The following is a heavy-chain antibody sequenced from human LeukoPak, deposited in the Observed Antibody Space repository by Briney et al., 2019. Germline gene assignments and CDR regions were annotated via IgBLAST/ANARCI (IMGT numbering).Heavy chain of an antibody. CDR2: IYYSGST. Sequence: SETLSLTCTVSGGSINSGGYYWSWIRQHPGKGLEWIGYIYYSGSTDYNPSLKSRVTISVDTSKNQFSLKVNSVTAADMAVYYCARSGSYYDSRAYYYDYWGQGTLVTVSS. J-gene: IGHJ4*02. D-gene: IGHD3-22*01. V-gene: IGHV4-31*03. CDR3: ARSGSYYDSRAYYYDY. CDR1: GGSINSGGYY.